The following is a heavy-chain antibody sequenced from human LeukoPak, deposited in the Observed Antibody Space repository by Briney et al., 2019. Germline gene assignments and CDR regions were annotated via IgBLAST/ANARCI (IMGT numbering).Heavy chain of an antibody. CDR2: ISPGDSDT. J-gene: IGHJ4*02. Sequence: GESLKVSCKGSGYSVTSYWIGWVRQMPGKGLEWMGIISPGDSDTRYSPSFQGQVTISADRSISTAYLQWSSLKASDTAMYYCARHWRRVDYFDYWGQGTLVTVSS. CDR3: ARHWRRVDYFDY. V-gene: IGHV5-51*01. CDR1: GYSVTSYW.